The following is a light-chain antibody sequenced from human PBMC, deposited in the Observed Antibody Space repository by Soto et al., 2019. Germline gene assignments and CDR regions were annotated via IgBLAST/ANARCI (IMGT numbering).Light chain of an antibody. CDR2: GAS. Sequence: EIVLTQSPGTLSLSPGERATLSCRASPSVSSSYLAWYQQKPGQAPRLPIYGASSRATGIPDRFSGSGSRTSFPLSISRLEPEDFAVYYGQESGSSPSITFGQGTRLEIK. V-gene: IGKV3-20*01. CDR1: PSVSSSY. CDR3: QESGSSPSIT. J-gene: IGKJ5*01.